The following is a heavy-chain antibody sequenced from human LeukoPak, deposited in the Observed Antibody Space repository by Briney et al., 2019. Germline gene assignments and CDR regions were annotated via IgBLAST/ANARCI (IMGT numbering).Heavy chain of an antibody. CDR2: IYPGDSDT. V-gene: IGHV5-51*01. CDR1: GYSFTSYW. D-gene: IGHD2-8*02. Sequence: GESLKISCKGSGYSFTSYWIGWVRQMPGKGLEWMGIIYPGDSDTKHSPSFQGQVTISADKSINTAYLQWSSLKASDTAMYYCARLQGVSRGYYYYYMDVWGKGTTVTVSS. J-gene: IGHJ6*03. CDR3: ARLQGVSRGYYYYYMDV.